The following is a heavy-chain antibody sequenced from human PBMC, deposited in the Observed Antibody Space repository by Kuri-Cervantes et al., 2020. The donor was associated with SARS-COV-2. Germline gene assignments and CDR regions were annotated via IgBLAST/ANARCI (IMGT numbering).Heavy chain of an antibody. V-gene: IGHV1-46*01. Sequence: ASVKVSCKASGYTFTNYYMHWVRQAPGQGLEWMGIINPSGGSTSYAQKFQGRVTMTRDTSTSTVYLELSSLRSEDTAVYYCARIIPYYYGLDVWGQGTTVTVSS. D-gene: IGHD3-9*01. CDR2: INPSGGST. CDR3: ARIIPYYYGLDV. CDR1: GYTFTNYY. J-gene: IGHJ6*02.